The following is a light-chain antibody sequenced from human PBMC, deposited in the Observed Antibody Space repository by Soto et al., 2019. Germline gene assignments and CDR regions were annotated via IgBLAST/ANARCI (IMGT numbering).Light chain of an antibody. CDR1: SRDIGTSNL. CDR3: YSFKGISTSLFV. CDR2: EVT. Sequence: QSVLTQPASVSGSPGQSITISCTGTSRDIGTSNLVSWYQQYPGKAPKLMIYEVTKRPSGISYRFSGSKSGNTASLTISGLQLEDEADYYCYSFKGISTSLFVFGTGTKVTVL. V-gene: IGLV2-23*02. J-gene: IGLJ1*01.